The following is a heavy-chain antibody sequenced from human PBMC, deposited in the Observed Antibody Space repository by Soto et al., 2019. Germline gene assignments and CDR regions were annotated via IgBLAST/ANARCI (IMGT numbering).Heavy chain of an antibody. CDR2: ISNSGSGT. CDR3: ARDRACSGGNCYDYFDP. V-gene: IGHV3-11*01. J-gene: IGHJ5*02. CDR1: GFTFSDYY. D-gene: IGHD2-15*01. Sequence: QVQLVESGGGLVKPGGSLRLSCAASGFTFSDYYMSWVRQAPGKGLEWLSYISNSGSGTYYADSVKGRFTISRDNAKNSLYLQMHSLRAEDTAVYYCARDRACSGGNCYDYFDPWGQGTLVIVSS.